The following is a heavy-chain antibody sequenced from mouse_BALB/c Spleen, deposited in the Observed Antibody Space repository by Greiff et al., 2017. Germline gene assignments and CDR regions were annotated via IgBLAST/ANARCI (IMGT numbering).Heavy chain of an antibody. CDR1: GFTFSSYT. CDR2: ISNGGGST. D-gene: IGHD2-2*01. V-gene: IGHV5-12-2*01. Sequence: EVKVVESGGGLVQPGGSLKLSCAASGFTFSSYTMSWVRQTPEKRLEWVAYISNGGGSTYYPDTVKGRFTISRANAKNTLYLQMSSLKSEDTAMYYCTRHRDGYDEYFDVWGAGTTVTVSS. CDR3: TRHRDGYDEYFDV. J-gene: IGHJ1*01.